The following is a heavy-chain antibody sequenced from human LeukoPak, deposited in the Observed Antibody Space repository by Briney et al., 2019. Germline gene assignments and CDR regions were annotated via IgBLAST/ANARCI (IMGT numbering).Heavy chain of an antibody. V-gene: IGHV1-46*01. Sequence: GASVKVSCKASGYTFTSYYIHWVRQAPGQGLEWMGIINPSGGSTSYAQKFQGRVTMTRDTSTSTVYMELSSLRSEDTAVYYCARDHKRRFGELLLGAFDIWGQGTMVTVSS. CDR3: ARDHKRRFGELLLGAFDI. D-gene: IGHD3-10*01. CDR2: INPSGGST. J-gene: IGHJ3*02. CDR1: GYTFTSYY.